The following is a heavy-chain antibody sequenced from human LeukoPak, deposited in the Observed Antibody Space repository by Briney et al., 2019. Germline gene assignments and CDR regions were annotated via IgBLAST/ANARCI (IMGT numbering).Heavy chain of an antibody. CDR3: AKAFTVTTRGYFDY. Sequence: GGSLRLSCAASGFTFSSYAMHWVRQAPGKGLEWVAVISYDGSNKYYADSVKGRFTISRDNSKNTLYLQMNSLRAEDTAVYYCAKAFTVTTRGYFDYWGQGTLVTVSS. D-gene: IGHD4-11*01. CDR2: ISYDGSNK. J-gene: IGHJ4*02. V-gene: IGHV3-30-3*01. CDR1: GFTFSSYA.